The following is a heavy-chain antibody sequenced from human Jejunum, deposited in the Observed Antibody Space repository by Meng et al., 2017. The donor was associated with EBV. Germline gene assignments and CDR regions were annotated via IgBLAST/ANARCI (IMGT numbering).Heavy chain of an antibody. Sequence: LQRAGPVVVSPWQTLPLTSPVSCGTIVGGSIYGYWIGRPPGTGLKWIGTYYNSGSTYYTPSLKSRVTISVDTSKNQFSLKLISVTAADTAAYSCARQGPSGRTFDYWGQGTLVTVSS. J-gene: IGHJ4*02. CDR1: CGTIVGGSIY. D-gene: IGHD1-26*01. CDR2: YYNSGST. CDR3: ARQGPSGRTFDY. V-gene: IGHV4-39*01.